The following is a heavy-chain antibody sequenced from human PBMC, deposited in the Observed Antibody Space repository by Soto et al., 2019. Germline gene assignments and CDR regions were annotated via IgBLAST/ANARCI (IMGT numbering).Heavy chain of an antibody. D-gene: IGHD6-19*01. J-gene: IGHJ4*02. V-gene: IGHV1-18*01. Sequence: ASVKVSCKASGYTFTSYAMHWVRQAPGQGLEWMGWISAYNGNTNYAQKLQGRVTMTTDTSTGTAYMELRSLRSDDTAVYYCARALSSSFDYWGQGTLVTVSS. CDR3: ARALSSSFDY. CDR2: ISAYNGNT. CDR1: GYTFTSYA.